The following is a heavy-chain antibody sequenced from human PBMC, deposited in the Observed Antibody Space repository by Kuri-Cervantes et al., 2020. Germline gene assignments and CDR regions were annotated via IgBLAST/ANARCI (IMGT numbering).Heavy chain of an antibody. CDR3: ASSAFPAAGSHYYYYGMDV. CDR2: IIPIFGTA. V-gene: IGHV1-69*13. Sequence: SVKVSCKASGGTFSSYAISWVRQAPGQGLEWMGGIIPIFGTANYAQKFQGRVTITADESTSTAYMELSSLRSEDTAVYYCASSAFPAAGSHYYYYGMDVWGQGTTVTVSS. J-gene: IGHJ6*02. D-gene: IGHD6-13*01. CDR1: GGTFSSYA.